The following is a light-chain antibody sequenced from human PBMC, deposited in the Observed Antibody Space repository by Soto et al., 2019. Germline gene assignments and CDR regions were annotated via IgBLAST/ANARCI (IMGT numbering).Light chain of an antibody. J-gene: IGKJ1*01. V-gene: IGKV1-39*01. CDR2: AAS. CDR3: QQSYSTPRT. CDR1: QSISSY. Sequence: EIQSTQWPSCRSASVGDRDTITCRASQSISSYLNWYQQKPGKAPKLLIYAASSLQSGVPSRFSGSGSGTDFTLTISSLQPEDFATYYCQQSYSTPRTFGQGTKVDIK.